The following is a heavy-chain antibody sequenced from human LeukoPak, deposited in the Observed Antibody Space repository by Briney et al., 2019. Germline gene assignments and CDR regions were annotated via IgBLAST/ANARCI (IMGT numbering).Heavy chain of an antibody. D-gene: IGHD3-10*01. CDR2: ISGSGGST. Sequence: PGGSLRLTCAHSGVTFFTATMSSGCQTPGKGLEWVSAISGSGGSTYYADSVKGRFTISRDNSKNTLYLQINSLRAEDTAVYYCAKGGRWLMIELPGSSKYDAFDMWGQGTMVTVSS. V-gene: IGHV3-23*01. CDR1: GVTFFTAT. CDR3: AKGGRWLMIELPGSSKYDAFDM. J-gene: IGHJ3*02.